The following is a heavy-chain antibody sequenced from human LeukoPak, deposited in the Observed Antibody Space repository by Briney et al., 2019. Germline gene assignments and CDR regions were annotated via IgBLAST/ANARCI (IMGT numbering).Heavy chain of an antibody. Sequence: SETLSLTCTVSGGSISSSSYYWGWIRQPPGKGLEWIGSIYHSGSTYYNPSLKSRVTISVDASKNQFSLKLSSVTAADTAVYYCARGTITMVRGVTAPYYFDYWGQGTLVTVSS. CDR2: IYHSGST. CDR1: GGSISSSSYY. CDR3: ARGTITMVRGVTAPYYFDY. J-gene: IGHJ4*02. V-gene: IGHV4-39*07. D-gene: IGHD3-10*01.